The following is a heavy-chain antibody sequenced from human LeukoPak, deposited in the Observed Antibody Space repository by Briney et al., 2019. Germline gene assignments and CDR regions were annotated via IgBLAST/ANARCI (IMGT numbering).Heavy chain of an antibody. CDR1: GYTFTGYY. J-gene: IGHJ4*02. V-gene: IGHV1-2*04. Sequence: ASVKVSCKASGYTFTGYYMHWVRQAPGQGLEWMGWINPNSGGANYAQKFQGWVTMTRDTSISTAYMELSRLRSDDTAVCYCARGPSYGDYVDYWGQGTLVTVSS. CDR2: INPNSGGA. D-gene: IGHD4-17*01. CDR3: ARGPSYGDYVDY.